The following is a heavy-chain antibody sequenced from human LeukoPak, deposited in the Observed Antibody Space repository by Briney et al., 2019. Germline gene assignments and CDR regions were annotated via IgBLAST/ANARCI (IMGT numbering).Heavy chain of an antibody. D-gene: IGHD3-10*01. CDR3: ARRRGAHTANALDI. CDR2: IYSSGST. V-gene: IGHV4-59*08. Sequence: SETLSLTCTVSGGSISSYYWSWIRQPPGKGLEGIGYIYSSGSTNYNPSLKSRVTISVDTSKNQFSLKLSSVTAADTAVYYCARRRGAHTANALDIWGQGTMVTVSS. J-gene: IGHJ3*02. CDR1: GGSISSYY.